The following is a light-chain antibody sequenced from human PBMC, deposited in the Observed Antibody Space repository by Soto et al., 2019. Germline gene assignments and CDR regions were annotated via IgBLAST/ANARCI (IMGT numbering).Light chain of an antibody. CDR2: DVS. CDR3: CSYAGSYTVL. CDR1: SSDVGGYNY. Sequence: QSALTQPRSVSGSPGQSVTISCTGTSSDVGGYNYVSWYQQHPDKAPKLMICDVSKRPSGVPDRFSGSKSGNTASLTISGLQAEDEADYYCCSYAGSYTVLFGGGTKLTVL. J-gene: IGLJ2*01. V-gene: IGLV2-11*01.